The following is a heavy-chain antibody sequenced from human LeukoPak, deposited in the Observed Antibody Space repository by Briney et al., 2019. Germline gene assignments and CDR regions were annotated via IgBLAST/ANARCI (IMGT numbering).Heavy chain of an antibody. CDR2: ISYDGSNK. J-gene: IGHJ4*02. Sequence: GGSLRLSCAASGFTFSSYGMHWVRQAPGKGLEWVAVISYDGSNKYYADSVKGRFTISRDNSKNTLYLQMNSLRAEDTAVYYCAKIPSATVVTSFRLWGQGTLVTVSS. CDR1: GFTFSSYG. CDR3: AKIPSATVVTSFRL. V-gene: IGHV3-30*18. D-gene: IGHD4-23*01.